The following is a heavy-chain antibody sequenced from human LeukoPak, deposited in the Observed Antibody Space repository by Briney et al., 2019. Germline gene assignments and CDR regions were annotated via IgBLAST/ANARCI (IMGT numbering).Heavy chain of an antibody. V-gene: IGHV3-30*03. CDR3: ARDYDSSGYFFDY. J-gene: IGHJ4*02. CDR1: GFTFSSYW. Sequence: GGSLRLSCAASGFTFSSYWMSWVRQAPGKGLEWVAVISYDGSNKYYADSVKGRFTISRDNSKNTLYLQMNSLRAEDTAVYYCARDYDSSGYFFDYWGQGTLVTVSS. CDR2: ISYDGSNK. D-gene: IGHD3-22*01.